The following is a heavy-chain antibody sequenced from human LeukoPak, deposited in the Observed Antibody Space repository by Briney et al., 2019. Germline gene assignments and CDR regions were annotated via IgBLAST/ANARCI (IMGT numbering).Heavy chain of an antibody. J-gene: IGHJ3*02. CDR2: IRGSGDNT. D-gene: IGHD4-23*01. V-gene: IGHV3-23*01. CDR3: AKNMGYGGNSAFDI. Sequence: PGGSLRLSCAASGFTFKSYGMSWVRQAPGKGLEWVSVIRGSGDNTNYADPVKGRFTISRDNSKNTLYVQMNSLRAEDTAVYYCAKNMGYGGNSAFDIWGQGTMVTVSS. CDR1: GFTFKSYG.